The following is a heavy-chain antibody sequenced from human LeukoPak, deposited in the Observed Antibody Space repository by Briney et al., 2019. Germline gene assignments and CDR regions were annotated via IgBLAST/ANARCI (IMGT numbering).Heavy chain of an antibody. V-gene: IGHV4-39*01. CDR3: AAPSGPTYYSPVDF. Sequence: KPSETLSLTCTVSGAPITTSNHYWGRIRQTPGKTLEWIANIYYSGHTLYNPSLKSRALISVDTSSNQFSLRLTSVTAADTAVYYCAAPSGPTYYSPVDFWGQGTSVSVSS. D-gene: IGHD1-26*01. J-gene: IGHJ4*02. CDR1: GAPITTSNHY. CDR2: IYYSGHT.